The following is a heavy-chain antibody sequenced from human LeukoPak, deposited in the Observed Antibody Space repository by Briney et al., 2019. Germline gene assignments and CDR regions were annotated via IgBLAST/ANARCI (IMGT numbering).Heavy chain of an antibody. CDR3: ARGDYDFWSGLFDY. V-gene: IGHV1-2*02. D-gene: IGHD3-3*01. CDR2: INPNSGGT. CDR1: GGTFSSYA. J-gene: IGHJ4*02. Sequence: ASVKVSCKASGGTFSSYAISWVRQAPGQGLEWMGWINPNSGGTNYAQKFQGRVTMTRDTSISTAYMELSRLRSDDTAVYYCARGDYDFWSGLFDYWGQGTLVTVSS.